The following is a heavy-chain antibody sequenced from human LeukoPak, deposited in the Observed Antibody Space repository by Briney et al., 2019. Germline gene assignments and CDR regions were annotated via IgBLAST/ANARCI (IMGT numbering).Heavy chain of an antibody. V-gene: IGHV4-39*02. CDR1: GGSISSSSYY. D-gene: IGHD3-16*01. J-gene: IGHJ5*02. Sequence: SETLSLTCTVSGGSISSSSYYWGWIRQPPGKGLEWIGSIYYSGSTYYNPFLKSRVTISVDTSKNQFSLKLSSVTAADTAVYYCARDERAPYAGFDPWGQGTLVTVSS. CDR3: ARDERAPYAGFDP. CDR2: IYYSGST.